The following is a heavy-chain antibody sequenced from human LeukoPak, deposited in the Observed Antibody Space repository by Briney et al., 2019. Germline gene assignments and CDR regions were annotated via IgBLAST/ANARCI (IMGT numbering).Heavy chain of an antibody. J-gene: IGHJ4*02. Sequence: GESLKISCKGSGYSFTSYWIGWVRQMPGKGLEWMGIIYPGDSDTRYSPSFQGQVTISADKSISTAYLQWSSLKASDTAMYYCATPGSYYDETAYFDYWGQGTVVTVSS. CDR3: ATPGSYYDETAYFDY. CDR2: IYPGDSDT. V-gene: IGHV5-51*01. CDR1: GYSFTSYW. D-gene: IGHD3-10*01.